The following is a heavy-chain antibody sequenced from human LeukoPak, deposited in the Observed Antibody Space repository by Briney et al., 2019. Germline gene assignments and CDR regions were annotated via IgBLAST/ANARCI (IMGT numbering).Heavy chain of an antibody. CDR2: ISYDGSNK. V-gene: IGHV3-30-3*01. CDR1: GFTFSSYA. CDR3: ARDRYSYGNELPDY. Sequence: PGGSLRLSCAASGFTFSSYAMHWVRQAPGKGLKWVAVISYDGSNKYYADSVKGRFTISRDNSKNTLYLQMNSLRAEDTAVYYCARDRYSYGNELPDYWGQGTLVTVSS. J-gene: IGHJ4*02. D-gene: IGHD5-18*01.